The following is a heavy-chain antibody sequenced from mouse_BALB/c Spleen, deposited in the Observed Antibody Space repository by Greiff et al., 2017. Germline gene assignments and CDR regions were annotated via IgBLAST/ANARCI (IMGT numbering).Heavy chain of an antibody. V-gene: IGHV5-9-3*01. CDR3: ARRGNYSYGYFDV. Sequence: DVQLVEPGGGLVKPGASLKLSCAASGFTFSSYAMSWVRQTPEKRLEWVATISTGGSYTYYPDSVKGRFTISRANAKNTLYLQMSSLRSEDTAMYDCARRGNYSYGYFDVWGAGTTVTVSS. J-gene: IGHJ1*01. CDR1: GFTFSSYA. D-gene: IGHD2-1*01. CDR2: ISTGGSYT.